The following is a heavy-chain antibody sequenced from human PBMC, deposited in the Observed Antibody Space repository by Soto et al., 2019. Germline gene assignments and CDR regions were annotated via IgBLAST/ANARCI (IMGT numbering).Heavy chain of an antibody. J-gene: IGHJ5*02. CDR3: ARDQEGITMRVGGT. D-gene: IGHD3-22*01. CDR2: ISAYNGNT. CDR1: GDIFTSYG. V-gene: IGHV1-18*01. Sequence: QVQLVQSGAEVKKPGASVKVSCKASGDIFTSYGISWVRQAPGQGLEWMGWISAYNGNTNYAQKFQGRVTMTTDTATSPADMEQRSLRSEDTAVYYCARDQEGITMRVGGTWGQGTLVTVSS.